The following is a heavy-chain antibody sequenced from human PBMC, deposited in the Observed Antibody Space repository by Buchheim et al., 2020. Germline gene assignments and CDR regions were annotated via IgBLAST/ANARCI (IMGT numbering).Heavy chain of an antibody. D-gene: IGHD2-21*02. J-gene: IGHJ5*02. CDR2: INSDGSSI. Sequence: EVQLVESGGGLVQPGGSLRLSCAASGFTFRSYWMHWVRQAPGKGLVWVSRINSDGSSINYADSVRGRFTISRDNAKKMLYLQMNSLRAEDMAVYYCARDLTVGTTAYNWFDPWGQGIL. CDR1: GFTFRSYW. CDR3: ARDLTVGTTAYNWFDP. V-gene: IGHV3-74*01.